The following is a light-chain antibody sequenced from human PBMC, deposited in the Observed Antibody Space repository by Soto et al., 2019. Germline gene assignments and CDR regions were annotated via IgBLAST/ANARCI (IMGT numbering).Light chain of an antibody. V-gene: IGLV3-1*01. CDR1: KLGGKY. Sequence: SYELTQPPSVSVSPGQTASMTCSGEKLGGKYVCWYQQKPGQSPVLVIYDDSKRPSGIPERFSGSNSGNTATLTISGTQAMDEADYYCQAWDSSVVFGGGTKLTVL. CDR3: QAWDSSVV. J-gene: IGLJ2*01. CDR2: DDS.